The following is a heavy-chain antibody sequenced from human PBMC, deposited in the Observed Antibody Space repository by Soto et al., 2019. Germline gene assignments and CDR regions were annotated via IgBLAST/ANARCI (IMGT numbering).Heavy chain of an antibody. Sequence: SETLSLTCTVSGAPITQYYWNWIRQSPGKGLEWIVSVSSTGSTVFSPSLTSRVTVSLDTSKNQFSLTLNSVTAADTAVYYCARGGGSPYNNHDFDCWGQGTLVSVAS. V-gene: IGHV4-59*01. D-gene: IGHD1-20*01. J-gene: IGHJ4*02. CDR3: ARGGGSPYNNHDFDC. CDR2: VSSTGST. CDR1: GAPITQYY.